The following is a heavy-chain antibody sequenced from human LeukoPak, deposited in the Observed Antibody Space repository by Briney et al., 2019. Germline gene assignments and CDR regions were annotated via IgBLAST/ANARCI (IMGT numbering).Heavy chain of an antibody. CDR2: ITPNGDDT. V-gene: IGHV1-2*02. D-gene: IGHD6-6*01. CDR1: GYTFTGYY. J-gene: IGHJ3*02. Sequence: ASVKVSCKASGYTFTGYYMHWVRQAPGQGLEWMGWITPNGDDTNYAQKFQGRVTMTRDTSITTAYMELSRLRSDDTAVYYCAREQLGAFDIWGQGTMVTVSS. CDR3: AREQLGAFDI.